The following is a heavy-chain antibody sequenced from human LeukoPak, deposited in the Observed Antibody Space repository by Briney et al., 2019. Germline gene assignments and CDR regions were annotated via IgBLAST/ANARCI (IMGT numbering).Heavy chain of an antibody. CDR1: GYTFTSYG. Sequence: GASVKVSCKASGYTFTSYGISWVRRAPGQGLEWMGWISAYNGNTNYAQKLQGRVTMTRNTSISTAYMELSSLRSEDTAVYYCARGSWGVNDYWGQGTLVTVSS. CDR3: ARGSWGVNDY. J-gene: IGHJ4*02. V-gene: IGHV1-18*01. D-gene: IGHD3-16*01. CDR2: ISAYNGNT.